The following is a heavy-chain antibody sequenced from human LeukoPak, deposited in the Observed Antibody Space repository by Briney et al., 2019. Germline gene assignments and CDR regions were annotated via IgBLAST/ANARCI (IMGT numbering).Heavy chain of an antibody. CDR1: GFTFSDYY. CDR3: AREGAKNCGGDCSVDY. J-gene: IGHJ4*02. CDR2: MSSSASTT. D-gene: IGHD2-21*02. Sequence: GGSLRLSCAASGFTFSDYYMSWIRQAPGKGLEWVSYMSSSASTTYYANSVKGRFTISRDNAKNSLYLQMNSLRAEHTAVYYCAREGAKNCGGDCSVDYWGQGTLVTVSS. V-gene: IGHV3-11*04.